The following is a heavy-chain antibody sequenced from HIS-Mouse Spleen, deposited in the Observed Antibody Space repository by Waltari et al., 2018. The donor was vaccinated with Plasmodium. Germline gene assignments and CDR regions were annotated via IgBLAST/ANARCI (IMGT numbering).Heavy chain of an antibody. J-gene: IGHJ4*02. CDR2: INHSGST. CDR1: GGSFSGYY. D-gene: IGHD6-13*01. Sequence: QVQLQQWGAGLLKPSETLSLTCAVYGGSFSGYYWSWLRHPPGKGLEWIGEINHSGSTNYNPSLKSRVTISVDTSKNQFSLKLSSVTAADTAVYYCARGSAAAGPFDYWGQGTLVTVSS. CDR3: ARGSAAAGPFDY. V-gene: IGHV4-34*01.